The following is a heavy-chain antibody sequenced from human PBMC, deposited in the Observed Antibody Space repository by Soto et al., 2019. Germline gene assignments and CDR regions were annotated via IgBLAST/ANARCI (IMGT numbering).Heavy chain of an antibody. CDR1: GYTFTGYY. D-gene: IGHD3-3*01. Sequence: WASVKVSCKASGYTFTGYYMHWVRQAPGQGLEWMGWINPNSGGTNYAQKFQGWVTMTRDTSISTAYMELSRLRSDDTAVYYCARDRAHGFWSGYGMDVWGQGTTVTVS. CDR2: INPNSGGT. V-gene: IGHV1-2*04. CDR3: ARDRAHGFWSGYGMDV. J-gene: IGHJ6*02.